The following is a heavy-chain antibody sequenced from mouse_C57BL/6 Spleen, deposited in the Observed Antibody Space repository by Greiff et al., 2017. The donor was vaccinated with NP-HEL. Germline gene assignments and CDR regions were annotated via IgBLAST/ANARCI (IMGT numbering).Heavy chain of an antibody. CDR1: GYTFTSYW. Sequence: QVQLKQPGAELVKPGASVKLSCTASGYTFTSYWMHWVQQRPGRGLEWIGRIDPISGGTKYNEKFKSKATLTVDKPSSTAYMELGSLTSEDSAGGFCAREGTDRDYFGYWGQGTTLTGSS. CDR2: IDPISGGT. V-gene: IGHV1-72*01. D-gene: IGHD3-2*01. CDR3: AREGTDRDYFGY. J-gene: IGHJ2*01.